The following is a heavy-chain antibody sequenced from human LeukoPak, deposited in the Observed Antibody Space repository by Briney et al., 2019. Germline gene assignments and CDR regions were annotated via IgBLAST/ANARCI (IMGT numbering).Heavy chain of an antibody. CDR1: GFTFSSYW. D-gene: IGHD3-9*01. J-gene: IGHJ4*02. CDR3: AMFQRRDWSH. Sequence: PGGSLRLSCAASGFTFSSYWMSWVRQAPGKGLEWVANIKQDGSEKYYVDSVKGRFTISRDNAKNSLYLEINSLRAEDTAVYYCAMFQRRDWSHCGQGTLVTVSS. V-gene: IGHV3-7*01. CDR2: IKQDGSEK.